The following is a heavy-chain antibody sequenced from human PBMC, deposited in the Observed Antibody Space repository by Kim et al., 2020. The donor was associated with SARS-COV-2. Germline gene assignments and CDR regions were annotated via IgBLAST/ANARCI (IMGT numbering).Heavy chain of an antibody. CDR1: GYTFTGHI. CDR2: IYPANNDT. Sequence: ASVKVSCKASGYTFTGHIVHWVRQAPGQGLEWLGCIYPANNDTHYAQKFRGRVTVSKDTSIDTTYMDLTGLTSDDTAIYYCTREGDGFDYWGQGTMVTVSS. V-gene: IGHV1-2*02. CDR3: TREGDGFDY. J-gene: IGHJ3*01.